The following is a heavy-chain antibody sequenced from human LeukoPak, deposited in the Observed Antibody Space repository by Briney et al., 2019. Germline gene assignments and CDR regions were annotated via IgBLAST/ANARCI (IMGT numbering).Heavy chain of an antibody. Sequence: SETLSLTCTVSGGSISSNSYYWGWIRQPPGKGLEWIGSIYYSGSTYYNPSLKSRVTISVDTSKNQFSLKLTSVTASDTGLYYCARNIVTRPYYHGLDVWGQGTTATVSS. CDR1: GGSISSNSYY. CDR2: IYYSGST. CDR3: ARNIVTRPYYHGLDV. D-gene: IGHD6-6*01. J-gene: IGHJ6*02. V-gene: IGHV4-39*01.